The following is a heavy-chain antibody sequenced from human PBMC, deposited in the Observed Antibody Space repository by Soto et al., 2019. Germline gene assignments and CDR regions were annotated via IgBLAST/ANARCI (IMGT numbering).Heavy chain of an antibody. CDR3: ARRVPGAKYYDY. Sequence: SETLSLTCTVSGGSISSYYWSWIRQPPGKGLEWIGYIYYSGSTNYNPSLKSRVTISVDTSKNQFSLKLSSVTAADTAVYYCARRVPGAKYYDYWGQGTLVTVSS. V-gene: IGHV4-59*08. J-gene: IGHJ4*02. D-gene: IGHD3-3*01. CDR2: IYYSGST. CDR1: GGSISSYY.